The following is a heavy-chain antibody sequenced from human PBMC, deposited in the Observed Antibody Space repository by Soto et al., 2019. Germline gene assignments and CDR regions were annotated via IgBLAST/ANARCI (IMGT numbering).Heavy chain of an antibody. CDR1: GGSISSGGYS. CDR2: IDHSGTT. J-gene: IGHJ5*02. D-gene: IGHD6-6*01. CDR3: ARDQLEGNWFDP. Sequence: QLQLQESGSGLVRPSQTLSLTCAVSGGSISSGGYSWNWIRQPPGKRLEWIGYIDHSGTTLYNPSLKIRVTISVDKSIHQFSLKLTSVTAADTAVYYCARDQLEGNWFDPWGQGTLVTVSS. V-gene: IGHV4-30-2*01.